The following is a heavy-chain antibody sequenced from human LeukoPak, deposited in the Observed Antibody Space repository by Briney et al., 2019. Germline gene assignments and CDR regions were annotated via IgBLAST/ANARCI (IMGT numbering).Heavy chain of an antibody. CDR1: GGSISSGDYY. D-gene: IGHD4-23*01. CDR3: ARDLLNEGNHLDY. CDR2: IYYSGST. J-gene: IGHJ4*02. Sequence: SGTLSLTCTVSGGSISSGDYYWSWIRQPPGKGLEWIGYIYYSGSTYYNPSLKSRVTISVDTSKNQFSLKLSSVTAADTAVYYCARDLLNEGNHLDYWGQGTLVTVSS. V-gene: IGHV4-30-4*01.